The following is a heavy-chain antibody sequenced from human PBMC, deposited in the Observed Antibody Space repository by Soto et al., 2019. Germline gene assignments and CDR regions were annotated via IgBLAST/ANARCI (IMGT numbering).Heavy chain of an antibody. Sequence: EVQLVESGGGLVQPGESLRLSCAASGFTVSNNYMSWVRQAPGKGLEWVSFIYSGGNTYYADSVKGRFTISRDKSKNTLYLQMNNLRVEDTAVYYFTRRPGSWGQGTLVTVSS. CDR1: GFTVSNNY. J-gene: IGHJ5*02. V-gene: IGHV3-66*01. CDR3: TRRPGS. CDR2: IYSGGNT. D-gene: IGHD7-27*01.